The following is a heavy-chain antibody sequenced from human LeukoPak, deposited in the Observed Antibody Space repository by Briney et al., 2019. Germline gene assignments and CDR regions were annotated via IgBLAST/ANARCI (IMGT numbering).Heavy chain of an antibody. CDR2: ISGSGGST. V-gene: IGHV3-23*01. CDR3: AKLHYYDSSDLDY. J-gene: IGHJ4*02. D-gene: IGHD3-22*01. Sequence: HPGGSLRLSCAASGFTFSSYAMSWVRQAPGKGLEWVSAISGSGGSTYYADSVKGRFTISRDNSKNTLYLRMNSLRAEDTAVYYCAKLHYYDSSDLDYWGQGTLVTVSS. CDR1: GFTFSSYA.